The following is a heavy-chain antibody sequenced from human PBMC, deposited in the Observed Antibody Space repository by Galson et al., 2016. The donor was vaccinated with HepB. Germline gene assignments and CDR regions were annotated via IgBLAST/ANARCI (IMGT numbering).Heavy chain of an antibody. Sequence: SVKVSCKASGDTFNSYGISWARHAPGQGLEWMGWISAYSGYTEYAQKFQGRVTMTRDTSTSTAYMELRSLRSDDTAVYYCAREGNYVDFDYWGQGALVTVSS. CDR2: ISAYSGYT. V-gene: IGHV1-18*04. CDR3: AREGNYVDFDY. D-gene: IGHD1-7*01. CDR1: GDTFNSYG. J-gene: IGHJ4*02.